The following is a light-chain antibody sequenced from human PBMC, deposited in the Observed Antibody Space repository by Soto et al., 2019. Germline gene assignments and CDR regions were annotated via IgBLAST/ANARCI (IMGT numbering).Light chain of an antibody. Sequence: EIVLTQSPGTLSLSPGERATLSCRASQSVSSSYLAWYQQKPGQAPRLLIYGASSRATGIPDRFSGSGTGTDFTLTISRLEPEDFAGYYCQQYGSPPFTFGPGTNVDIK. CDR1: QSVSSSY. J-gene: IGKJ3*01. CDR2: GAS. CDR3: QQYGSPPFT. V-gene: IGKV3-20*01.